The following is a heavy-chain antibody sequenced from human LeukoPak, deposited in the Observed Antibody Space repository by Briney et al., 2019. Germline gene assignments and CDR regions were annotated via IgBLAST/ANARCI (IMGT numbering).Heavy chain of an antibody. CDR1: GFRFSDYG. J-gene: IGHJ4*02. D-gene: IGHD2-15*01. Sequence: PGGSLRLSCAASGFRFSDYGMHWDRQAPGRGLEWVAVISSDGTKKAYADSVKGRFTISRDNSENTLYLQMSSLRAEDTAVYYCAKRRDYCSGASCYSLDYWGQGTLVTVSS. CDR3: AKRRDYCSGASCYSLDY. V-gene: IGHV3-30*18. CDR2: ISSDGTKK.